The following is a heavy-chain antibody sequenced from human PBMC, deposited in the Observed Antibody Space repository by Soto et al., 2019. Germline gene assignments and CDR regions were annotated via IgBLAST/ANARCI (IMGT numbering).Heavy chain of an antibody. J-gene: IGHJ6*04. CDR3: ARGLFAGDV. CDR1: GYTFTSYY. Sequence: QVQLVQSGAEVKKPGASVKVSCKASGYTFTSYYIHWVRQAPGQGLEWMGIINPNGGSTNYPQEFQGRVTMTRDTYTSTVYMDLSSLTSEDTAVYYCARGLFAGDVWGKGTTVTVSS. CDR2: INPNGGST. V-gene: IGHV1-46*03.